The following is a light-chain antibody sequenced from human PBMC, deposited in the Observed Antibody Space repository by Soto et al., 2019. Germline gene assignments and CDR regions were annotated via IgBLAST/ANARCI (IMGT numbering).Light chain of an antibody. CDR2: EVT. Sequence: QSALTQPPSVSGSPGQSVTISCTGTSSDVGSYNRVSWYQQPPGTAPKLMISEVTNRPSGVPDRFSGSKSGNTASLTISGLQAEDEADYSCSSYTSTSTWVFGGGTKLTVL. CDR3: SSYTSTSTWV. J-gene: IGLJ2*01. V-gene: IGLV2-18*02. CDR1: SSDVGSYNR.